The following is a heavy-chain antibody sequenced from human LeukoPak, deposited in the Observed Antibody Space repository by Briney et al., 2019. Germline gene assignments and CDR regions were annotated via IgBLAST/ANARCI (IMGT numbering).Heavy chain of an antibody. D-gene: IGHD3-22*01. V-gene: IGHV3-21*01. CDR2: ISSSSSYI. CDR3: AREMYYYDSSGYYGFDY. Sequence: GGSLRLSCAASGFTFSSYSMNWVRQAPGKGLEWVSSISSSSSYIYYADSVKGRFIISRDNAKNSLYLQMNSLRAEDTAVYYCAREMYYYDSSGYYGFDYWGQGTLVTVSS. J-gene: IGHJ4*02. CDR1: GFTFSSYS.